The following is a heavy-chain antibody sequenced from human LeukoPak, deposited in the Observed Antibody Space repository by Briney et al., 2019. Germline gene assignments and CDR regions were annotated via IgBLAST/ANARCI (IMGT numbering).Heavy chain of an antibody. Sequence: GSSVKVSCKASGGTFSSYAISWVRQAPGQGLEWMGGIIPIFGTANYAQKFQGGVTITTDESTSTAYMELSSLRSEDTAVYYCARSRAGYSYGSANFDYWGQGTLVTVSS. CDR3: ARSRAGYSYGSANFDY. CDR2: IIPIFGTA. D-gene: IGHD5-18*01. CDR1: GGTFSSYA. V-gene: IGHV1-69*05. J-gene: IGHJ4*02.